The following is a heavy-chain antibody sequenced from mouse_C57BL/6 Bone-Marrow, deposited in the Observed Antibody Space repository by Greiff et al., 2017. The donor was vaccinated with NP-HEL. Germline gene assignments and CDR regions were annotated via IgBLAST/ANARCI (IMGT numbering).Heavy chain of an antibody. CDR3: ATTDDYEGYFDD. CDR2: IYPGSGST. J-gene: IGHJ2*01. D-gene: IGHD2-4*01. V-gene: IGHV1-55*01. CDR1: GYTFTSYW. Sequence: QVQLQQPGAELVMPGASVKMSCKASGYTFTSYWITWVKQRPGQGLEWIGDIYPGSGSTKYNEKFKSKATLTVDTSSSTAYMQLSSLTSEDSAVDYCATTDDYEGYFDDWGQGTTLTVSS.